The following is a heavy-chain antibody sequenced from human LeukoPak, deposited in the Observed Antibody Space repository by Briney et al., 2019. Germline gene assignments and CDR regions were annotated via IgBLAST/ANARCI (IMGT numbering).Heavy chain of an antibody. CDR3: ARGRSSMVRGYYYYYMDV. CDR1: GASISSSSSY. V-gene: IGHV4-39*07. J-gene: IGHJ6*03. Sequence: SETLSLTCTVSGASISSSSSYWGWIRQPPGRGLEWIGTIYYSGTAYYNPSLKSRVTISVDTSKNQFSLKLSSVTAADTAVYYCARGRSSMVRGYYYYYMDVWGKGTTVTVSS. D-gene: IGHD3-10*01. CDR2: IYYSGTA.